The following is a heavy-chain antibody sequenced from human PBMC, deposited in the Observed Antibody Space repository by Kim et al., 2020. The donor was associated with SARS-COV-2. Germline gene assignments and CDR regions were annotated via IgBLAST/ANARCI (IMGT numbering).Heavy chain of an antibody. Sequence: SLKSRVTISVDTSKNQFSLKLSSVTAADTAVYYCARGRYIAIFGVGRFDYWGQGTLVTVSS. J-gene: IGHJ4*02. D-gene: IGHD3-3*01. V-gene: IGHV4-34*01. CDR3: ARGRYIAIFGVGRFDY.